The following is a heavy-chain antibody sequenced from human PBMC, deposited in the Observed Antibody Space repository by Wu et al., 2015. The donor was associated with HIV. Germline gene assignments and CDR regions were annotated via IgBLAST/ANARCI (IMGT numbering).Heavy chain of an antibody. CDR1: GVTFNNQA. J-gene: IGHJ4*02. CDR3: AREGPKDYYDSSGYYYFDY. Sequence: QVQLVQAGGEVKKPGSSVKVSCKASGVTFNNQAIAWVRQAPGQGLEWMGGIIPIFGTANYAQKFQGRVTITTDESTSTAYMELSSLRSEDTAVYYCAREGPKDYYDSSGYYYFDYWGQGTLVTVSS. D-gene: IGHD3-22*01. CDR2: IIPIFGTA. V-gene: IGHV1-69*05.